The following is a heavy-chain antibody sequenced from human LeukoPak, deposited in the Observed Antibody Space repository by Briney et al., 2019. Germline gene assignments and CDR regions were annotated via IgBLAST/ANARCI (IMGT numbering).Heavy chain of an antibody. CDR3: ARSPYYYDSSGPEY. V-gene: IGHV4-61*02. J-gene: IGHJ4*02. Sequence: SETLSLTCTVSGGSISSGSYYWSWIRQPAGKGLEWIGRIYTSGSTNYNPSLKSRVTISVDTSKNQFSLKLSSVTAADTAVYYCARSPYYYDSSGPEYWGQGTLVTVSS. CDR2: IYTSGST. CDR1: GGSISSGSYY. D-gene: IGHD3-22*01.